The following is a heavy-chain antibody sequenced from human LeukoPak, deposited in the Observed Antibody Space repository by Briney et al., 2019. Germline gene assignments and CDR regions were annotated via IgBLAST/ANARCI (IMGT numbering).Heavy chain of an antibody. D-gene: IGHD3-10*01. CDR3: ARGDEVWFGETRSRWFDP. V-gene: IGHV4-4*02. CDR2: IYHSGST. Sequence: PSETLSLTCAVSGGSISSSNWWSWVRQPPGKGLEWIGEIYHSGSTNYNPSLKSRVTISVDKSKNQFSLKLSSVTAADTAVYYCARGDEVWFGETRSRWFDPWGQGTLVTVSS. J-gene: IGHJ5*02. CDR1: GGSISSSNW.